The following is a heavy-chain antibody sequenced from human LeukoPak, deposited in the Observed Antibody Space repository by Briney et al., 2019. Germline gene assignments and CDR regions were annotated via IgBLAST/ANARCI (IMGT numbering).Heavy chain of an antibody. D-gene: IGHD5-18*01. Sequence: SETLSLTCSVSGGSISSGSYYWSWIRQPAGKGLEWIGRIYTSGSTNYNPSLKSRVTISVDTSKNQFSLKLSSVTAADTAVYYCAREGPAKRGYSYGPLDDYWGQGTLVTVSS. CDR1: GGSISSGSYY. CDR2: IYTSGST. V-gene: IGHV4-61*02. J-gene: IGHJ4*02. CDR3: AREGPAKRGYSYGPLDDY.